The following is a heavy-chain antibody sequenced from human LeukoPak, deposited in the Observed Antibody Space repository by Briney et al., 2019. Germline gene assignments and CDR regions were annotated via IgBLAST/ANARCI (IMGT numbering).Heavy chain of an antibody. D-gene: IGHD3-3*01. Sequence: PSETLSLTCAVSGYSISSGYYWGWIRQPPGKGLEWIGSIYYSGSTYYNPSLKSRVTISVDTSKNQFSLKLSSVTAADTAVYYCYYYDFWSGYYFGGRGINDAFDIWGQGTMVTVSS. V-gene: IGHV4-38-2*01. CDR3: YYYDFWSGYYFGGRGINDAFDI. CDR2: IYYSGST. CDR1: GYSISSGYY. J-gene: IGHJ3*02.